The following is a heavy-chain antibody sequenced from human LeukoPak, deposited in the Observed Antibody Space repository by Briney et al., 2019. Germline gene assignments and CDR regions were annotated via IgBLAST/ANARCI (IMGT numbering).Heavy chain of an antibody. D-gene: IGHD3-3*01. Sequence: ASVKVSCKASGYTFTSYDINWVRQATGQGLEWMGWMNPNSGNTGYAQKFQGRVTMTRNTSISTAYMELSSLRSEDTAVYYCARGVAGFLEWLNVHKNYYYYYMDVWGKGTTVTVSS. CDR3: ARGVAGFLEWLNVHKNYYYYYMDV. J-gene: IGHJ6*03. CDR1: GYTFTSYD. V-gene: IGHV1-8*01. CDR2: MNPNSGNT.